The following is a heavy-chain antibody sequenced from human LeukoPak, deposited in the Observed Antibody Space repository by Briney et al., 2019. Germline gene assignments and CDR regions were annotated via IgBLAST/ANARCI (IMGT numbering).Heavy chain of an antibody. J-gene: IGHJ4*02. Sequence: PSETLSLTCTVSGGSISSSSYYWGWIRQPPGKGLEWIGRIYYSGSTYYNPSLKSRVTISVDTSKNQFSLKLSSVTAADTAVYYCASHYYYGSGSYFEVFYYFDYWGQGTLVTVSS. D-gene: IGHD3-10*01. V-gene: IGHV4-39*01. CDR2: IYYSGST. CDR3: ASHYYYGSGSYFEVFYYFDY. CDR1: GGSISSSSYY.